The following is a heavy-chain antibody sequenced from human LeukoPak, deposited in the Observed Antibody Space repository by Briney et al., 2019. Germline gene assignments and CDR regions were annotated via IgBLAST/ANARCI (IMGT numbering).Heavy chain of an antibody. CDR1: GYSFTSYW. J-gene: IGHJ6*02. V-gene: IGHV5-51*01. CDR2: IYPGDSDT. Sequence: GESLKISCKGSGYSFTSYWIGWLRQMPGKGLEWMGIIYPGDSDTRYSPSFQGQVTISADKSIRTAYLQWSSLKASDTAMYYCARHVSSSWSLNYYYYGMDVWGQGTTVTVSS. CDR3: ARHVSSSWSLNYYYYGMDV. D-gene: IGHD6-13*01.